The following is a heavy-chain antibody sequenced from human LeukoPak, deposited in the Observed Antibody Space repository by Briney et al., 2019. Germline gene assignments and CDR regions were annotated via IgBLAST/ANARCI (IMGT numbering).Heavy chain of an antibody. J-gene: IGHJ4*02. V-gene: IGHV3-74*01. CDR1: GFTFSSYW. CDR3: ARDQYYYDSSGYYSSYYFDY. CDR2: INSDGSST. Sequence: GGSLRLSCAASGFTFSSYWMSWVRQAPGKGLVWVSRINSDGSSTSYADSVKGRFTISRDNAKNTLYLQMNSLRAEDTAVYYCARDQYYYDSSGYYSSYYFDYWGQGTLVTVSS. D-gene: IGHD3-22*01.